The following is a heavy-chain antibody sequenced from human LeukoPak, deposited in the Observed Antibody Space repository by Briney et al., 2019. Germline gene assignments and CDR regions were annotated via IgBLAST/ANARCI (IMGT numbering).Heavy chain of an antibody. CDR2: IYYSGST. J-gene: IGHJ4*02. Sequence: PSETLSLTCTVSGGSISNSYWSWIRQPPGKGLEWIGYIYYSGSTNYNPSLRSRVTISVDTSKNQFSLKLSSVTAADTAVYYCARGGNYGDYDGYFDYWGQGTLVTVSS. D-gene: IGHD4-17*01. V-gene: IGHV4-59*08. CDR3: ARGGNYGDYDGYFDY. CDR1: GGSISNSY.